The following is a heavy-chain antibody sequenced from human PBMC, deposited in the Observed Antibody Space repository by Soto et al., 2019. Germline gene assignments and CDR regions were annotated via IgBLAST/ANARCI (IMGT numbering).Heavy chain of an antibody. D-gene: IGHD6-13*01. J-gene: IGHJ1*01. V-gene: IGHV1-18*01. Sequence: ASVKVSCKASGYTFTSYGISWVRQAAGQGLEWMGWISAYNGNTNYAQKLQGRVTMTTDTSTSTAYMELRSLRSDDTAVYYCASDPETYSSSWYWYFQHWGQGTLVTVSS. CDR2: ISAYNGNT. CDR1: GYTFTSYG. CDR3: ASDPETYSSSWYWYFQH.